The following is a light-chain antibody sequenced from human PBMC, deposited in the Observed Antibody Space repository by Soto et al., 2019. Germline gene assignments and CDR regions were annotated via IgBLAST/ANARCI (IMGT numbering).Light chain of an antibody. CDR1: SSDVGGYNY. J-gene: IGLJ1*01. Sequence: SVLTQPPSASGSPGQSVTISCTGTSSDVGGYNYIAWYQHHPGKAPKLIIYEVNRRPSGVPDRFSGSKSGNTASLTVSGLQAEDEADYYCTSYAGSNNRGVFGSGTKVTVL. V-gene: IGLV2-8*01. CDR2: EVN. CDR3: TSYAGSNNRGV.